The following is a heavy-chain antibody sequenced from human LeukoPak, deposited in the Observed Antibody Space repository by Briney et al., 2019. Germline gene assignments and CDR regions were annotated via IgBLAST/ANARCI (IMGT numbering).Heavy chain of an antibody. J-gene: IGHJ4*02. Sequence: WETLSLTCAVYGGSFSGYYWSWIRQPPGKGLEWVGEINHSGSTNYNPSLKSRVTISVDTSKNQFSLKLSSVTAADTAVYYCARSYSSSYYGSGSYPYWGQGTLVTVSS. D-gene: IGHD3-10*01. CDR3: ARSYSSSYYGSGSYPY. V-gene: IGHV4-34*01. CDR2: INHSGST. CDR1: GGSFSGYY.